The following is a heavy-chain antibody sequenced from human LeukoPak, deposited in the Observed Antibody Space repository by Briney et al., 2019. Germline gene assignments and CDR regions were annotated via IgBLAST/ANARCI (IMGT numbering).Heavy chain of an antibody. CDR3: TRVIAVAGTGVRWFDP. CDR1: GFTFGVYT. V-gene: IGHV3-49*04. Sequence: PGGTLRLSCTASGFTFGVYTMSWVRQAPGKGLEWVGFIRSKAYGGTTESAACVKGRFTISRDDSKSIAYLQMISLKTEDTAVYYCTRVIAVAGTGVRWFDPWGQGTLVTVSS. CDR2: IRSKAYGGTT. D-gene: IGHD6-19*01. J-gene: IGHJ5*02.